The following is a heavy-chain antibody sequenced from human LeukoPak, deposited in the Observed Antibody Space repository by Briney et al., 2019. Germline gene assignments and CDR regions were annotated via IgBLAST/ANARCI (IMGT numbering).Heavy chain of an antibody. CDR1: GDSISAGDYY. J-gene: IGHJ4*02. V-gene: IGHV4-30-2*01. CDR3: ARDTGNCGTTRCYRPFDY. CDR2: IYHSGSS. D-gene: IGHD2-2*03. Sequence: SETLSLTCTVSGDSISAGDYYWSWLRQPPGQGLEWIGYIYHSGSSYYNPSLKSPVTISVDRSKNQFSLKLSSVTAADSAVYYCARDTGNCGTTRCYRPFDYWGQGTLVTVSS.